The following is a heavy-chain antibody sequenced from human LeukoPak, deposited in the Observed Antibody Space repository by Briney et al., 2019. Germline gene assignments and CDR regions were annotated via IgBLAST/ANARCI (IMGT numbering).Heavy chain of an antibody. J-gene: IGHJ4*02. CDR3: AKDAIGDSSGHYWGEFDY. D-gene: IGHD3-22*01. V-gene: IGHV3-23*01. CDR2: ISGSGGSA. CDR1: GLTFSNYA. Sequence: PGRSLRLSCAASGLTFSNYAMSWGRQAPGQGLEWVSGISGSGGSASYADSVKGRFTISRDNSKNTMFLQMNSLRAEDTAIYYCAKDAIGDSSGHYWGEFDYRGQGTLVTVSS.